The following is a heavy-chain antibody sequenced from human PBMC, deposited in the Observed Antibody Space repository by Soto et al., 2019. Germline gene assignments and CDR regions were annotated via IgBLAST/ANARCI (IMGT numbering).Heavy chain of an antibody. CDR3: AAPSRYSLYGMDV. CDR1: GFSFDDYT. D-gene: IGHD5-18*01. Sequence: EVQLVESGGVVVQPGGSLRLSCAASGFSFDDYTMHWVRQAPGKGLEWVSLISWDGGSTYYADSVKGRFTISRDNSKNSLYLQMNSLRTEDTALYYCAAPSRYSLYGMDVWGQGTTVTVSS. V-gene: IGHV3-43*01. J-gene: IGHJ6*02. CDR2: ISWDGGST.